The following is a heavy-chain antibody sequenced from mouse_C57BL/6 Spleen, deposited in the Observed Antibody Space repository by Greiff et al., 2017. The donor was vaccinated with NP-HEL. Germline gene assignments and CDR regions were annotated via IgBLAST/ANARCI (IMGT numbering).Heavy chain of an antibody. CDR3: ARTGTAWYFDV. CDR2: IWSGGST. Sequence: VKLVESGPGLVQPSQSLSITCTVSGFSLTSYGVHWVRQSPGKGLEWLGVIWSGGSTDYNAAFISRLSISKDNSKSQVFFKMNRLQAVDTAIYYCARTGTAWYFDVWGTGTTVTVSS. CDR1: GFSLTSYG. D-gene: IGHD4-1*01. J-gene: IGHJ1*03. V-gene: IGHV2-2*01.